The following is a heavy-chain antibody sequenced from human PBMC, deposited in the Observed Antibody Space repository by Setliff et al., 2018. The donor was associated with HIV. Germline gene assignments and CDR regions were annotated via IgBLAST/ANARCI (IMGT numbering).Heavy chain of an antibody. CDR3: ARQITMVRGVYQPYYYYYMDV. Sequence: PSETLSLTCTVSGGSISSGSHYWSWIRQPAGKGLEWIGLIYTSGRTNYNPSLKSRVTISVDRSKNQFSLNLSSVTAADTALYYCARQITMVRGVYQPYYYYYMDVWGKGTTVTVSS. J-gene: IGHJ6*03. D-gene: IGHD3-10*01. CDR1: GGSISSGSHY. CDR2: IYTSGRT. V-gene: IGHV4-61*02.